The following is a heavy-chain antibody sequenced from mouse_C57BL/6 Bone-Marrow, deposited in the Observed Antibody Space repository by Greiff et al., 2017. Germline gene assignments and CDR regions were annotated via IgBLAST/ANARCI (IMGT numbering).Heavy chain of an antibody. CDR2: IYPGSGNT. CDR3: ARERGQLPYYYAMDY. D-gene: IGHD3-3*01. J-gene: IGHJ4*01. CDR1: GYTFTDYY. Sequence: VQLQQSGAELVRPGASVKLSCKASGYTFTDYYINWVKQRPGQGLEWIARIYPGSGNTYYNEKFKGKATLTAEKSSSTAYMQLSSLTSEDSAVYCCARERGQLPYYYAMDYWGQGTSVTVSS. V-gene: IGHV1-76*01.